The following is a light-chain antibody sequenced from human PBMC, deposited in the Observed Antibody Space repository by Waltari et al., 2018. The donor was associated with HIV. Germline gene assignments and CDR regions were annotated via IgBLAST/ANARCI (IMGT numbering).Light chain of an antibody. CDR2: RAS. CDR3: QQYNNFPLT. J-gene: IGKJ4*01. CDR1: PRISSI. V-gene: IGKV3-15*01. Sequence: EIVMTQSPATLSVSPGERVTLSCRASPRISSILVWYQQKPGQAPRPLSYRASSRATGIPARFSGSGYGTEFTLTISSLQSEDFALYYCQQYNNFPLTFGGGTKVEIK.